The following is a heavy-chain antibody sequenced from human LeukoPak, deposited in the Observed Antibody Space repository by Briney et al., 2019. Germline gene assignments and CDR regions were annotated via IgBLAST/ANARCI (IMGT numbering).Heavy chain of an antibody. D-gene: IGHD3-22*01. Sequence: PGGSLRLSCAASEFTFSSYSMNWVRQAPGKGLEWVSYISSSSSTIYYADSVKGRFTISRDNAKNSLYLQMNSLSPEDTAVYYCAKRAYYDSSGYPTDYFDYWGQGTLVTVSS. CDR3: AKRAYYDSSGYPTDYFDY. CDR1: EFTFSSYS. J-gene: IGHJ4*02. CDR2: ISSSSSTI. V-gene: IGHV3-48*01.